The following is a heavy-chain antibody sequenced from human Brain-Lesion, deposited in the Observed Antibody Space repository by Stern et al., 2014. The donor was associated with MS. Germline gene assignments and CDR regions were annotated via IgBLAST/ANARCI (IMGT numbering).Heavy chain of an antibody. V-gene: IGHV3-30*18. CDR2: ISYDGSNK. D-gene: IGHD3-22*01. Sequence: VQLVESGGGVVQPGRPLRLSCAASGFTFSSFGMHWVRQAPGKGLEWVAVISYDGSNKYYADSVKGRFTISRDNSKNTLYMQMNSLRAEDTAVYYCAKDRQWLTYFFDYWGQESLVTVSS. CDR1: GFTFSSFG. CDR3: AKDRQWLTYFFDY. J-gene: IGHJ4*02.